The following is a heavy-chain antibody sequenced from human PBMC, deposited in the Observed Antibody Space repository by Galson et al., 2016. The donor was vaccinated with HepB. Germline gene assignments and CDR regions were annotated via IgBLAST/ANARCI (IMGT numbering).Heavy chain of an antibody. V-gene: IGHV3-21*01. CDR1: GFTFSSYS. D-gene: IGHD1-26*01. CDR2: ISSSSSYI. CDR3: ARGDIVGAIFDY. J-gene: IGHJ4*02. Sequence: SLRLSCAASGFTFSSYSMNWVRQAPGKGLEWVSSISSSSSYIYYADSVKGRFTISRDNAKNSLYLQMNSLSAEDTAVYYCARGDIVGAIFDYWGQGTLVTASS.